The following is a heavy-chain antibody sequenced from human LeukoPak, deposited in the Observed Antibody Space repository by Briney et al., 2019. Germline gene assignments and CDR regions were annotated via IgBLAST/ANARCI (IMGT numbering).Heavy chain of an antibody. CDR2: ISSSGGTT. CDR3: AKVRERQWLHYFDY. Sequence: GGPLRLSCAASGFTFSNYGMSWVRQAPGKGLEWLSLISSSGGTTYYADSVKGRFTIPRDNSENTLYLQKKSLRAEDTAVYYCAKVRERQWLHYFDYWGQGTLVTVSS. V-gene: IGHV3-23*01. J-gene: IGHJ4*02. CDR1: GFTFSNYG. D-gene: IGHD6-19*01.